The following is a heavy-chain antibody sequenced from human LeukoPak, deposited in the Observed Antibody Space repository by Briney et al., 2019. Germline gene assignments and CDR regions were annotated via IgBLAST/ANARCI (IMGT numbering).Heavy chain of an antibody. J-gene: IGHJ4*02. D-gene: IGHD2-2*02. Sequence: SETLSLTCTVSGGSISSSSYYWGWIRQPPGKGLEWIGYIYYSGSTNYNPSLKSRVTISVDTSKNQFSLKLSSVTAADTAVYYCARDLGVYPTSNFDYWGQGTLVTVSS. V-gene: IGHV4-61*01. CDR3: ARDLGVYPTSNFDY. CDR2: IYYSGST. CDR1: GGSISSSSYY.